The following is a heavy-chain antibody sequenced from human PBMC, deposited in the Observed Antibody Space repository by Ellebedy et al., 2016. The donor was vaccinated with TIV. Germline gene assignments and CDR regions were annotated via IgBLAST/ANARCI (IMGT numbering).Heavy chain of an antibody. D-gene: IGHD6-19*01. CDR3: AIGGGTYSSGWYRDY. V-gene: IGHV1-46*01. CDR1: GYTFTSYY. Sequence: AASVKVSCKASGYTFTSYYMHWVRQAPGQGLEWMGIINPSGGSTSYAQKFQGRVTMTRDTSTSTVYMELSSLRSEDTAVYYCAIGGGTYSSGWYRDYWGQGTLVTVSS. CDR2: INPSGGST. J-gene: IGHJ4*02.